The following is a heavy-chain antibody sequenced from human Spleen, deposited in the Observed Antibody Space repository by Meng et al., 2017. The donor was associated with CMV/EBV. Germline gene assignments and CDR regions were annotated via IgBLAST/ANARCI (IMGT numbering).Heavy chain of an antibody. CDR1: GFTFSSYA. CDR3: ARETPDGSLNWFDP. Sequence: GGSLRLSCAASGFTFSSYAMTWVRQAPGKGLVWVSRINSDGSSTSYADSVKGRFTISRDNAKNTLYLQMNSLRAEDTAVYYCARETPDGSLNWFDPWGQGTLVTVSS. CDR2: INSDGSST. D-gene: IGHD5-24*01. J-gene: IGHJ5*02. V-gene: IGHV3-74*01.